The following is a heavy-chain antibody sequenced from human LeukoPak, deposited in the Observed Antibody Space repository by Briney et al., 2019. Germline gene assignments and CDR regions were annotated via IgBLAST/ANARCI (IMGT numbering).Heavy chain of an antibody. CDR1: GYTFTGYY. J-gene: IGHJ5*02. CDR3: ARAEYCSGGSCYSNWFDP. V-gene: IGHV1-2*02. D-gene: IGHD2-15*01. Sequence: GASVKVSCKASGYTFTGYYMHWVRQAPGQGLEWMGWINPNSGGTNYAQKFQGRVTMTRDMSTSTVYMELSSLRSEDTAVYYCARAEYCSGGSCYSNWFDPWGQGTLVTVSS. CDR2: INPNSGGT.